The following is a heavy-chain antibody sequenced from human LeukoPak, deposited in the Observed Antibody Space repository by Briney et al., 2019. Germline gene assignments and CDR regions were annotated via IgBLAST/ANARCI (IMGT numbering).Heavy chain of an antibody. CDR2: ISSSSSYI. D-gene: IGHD3-22*01. CDR3: ARGSYYYDSSGYLTSDAFDI. CDR1: GFTFSSYS. J-gene: IGHJ3*02. V-gene: IGHV3-21*01. Sequence: GGSLRLSCAASGFTFSSYSMNWVRQAPGKGLEWVSSISSSSSYIYYADSVKGRFTISRDNAKNSLYLQMNSLRAEDTAVYYCARGSYYYDSSGYLTSDAFDIWGQGTMVTVSS.